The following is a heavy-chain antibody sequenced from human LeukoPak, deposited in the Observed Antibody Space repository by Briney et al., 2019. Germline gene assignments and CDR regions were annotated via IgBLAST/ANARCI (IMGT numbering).Heavy chain of an antibody. CDR2: INPNSGGT. Sequence: ASVKVSCKASGYTFTGYYMHWVRQAPGQGLEWMGWINPNSGGTNYAQKFQGRVTMTRDTSISTAYMELSRLRSAATAVYYCARDGIAVAELDYWGQGTLVTVSS. V-gene: IGHV1-2*02. CDR1: GYTFTGYY. J-gene: IGHJ4*02. CDR3: ARDGIAVAELDY. D-gene: IGHD6-19*01.